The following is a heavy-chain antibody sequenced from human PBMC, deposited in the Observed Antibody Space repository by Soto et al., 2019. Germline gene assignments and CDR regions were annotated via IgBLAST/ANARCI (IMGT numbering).Heavy chain of an antibody. Sequence: SETLSLTCTVSGGSISSYYWSWIRQPPGKGLEWIGEINHSGSTNYNPSLKSRVTISVDTSKNQFSLKLSSVTAADTAVYYCARWRNYYGSGSTFYGMDVWGQGTTVTVSS. CDR2: INHSGST. D-gene: IGHD3-10*01. CDR3: ARWRNYYGSGSTFYGMDV. J-gene: IGHJ6*02. CDR1: GGSISSYY. V-gene: IGHV4-34*01.